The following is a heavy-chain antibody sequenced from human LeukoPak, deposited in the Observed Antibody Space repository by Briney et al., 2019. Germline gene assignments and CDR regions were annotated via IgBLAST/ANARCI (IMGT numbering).Heavy chain of an antibody. V-gene: IGHV3-23*01. CDR1: GFTFSSYA. CDR3: VKDWDTYYYVSLTDY. J-gene: IGHJ4*02. Sequence: GWSLRLSCAASGFTFSSYAMSWVRQAPGKGLEWVSAISGSGGSTYYADSVKGRFTISRDNSKNTLYLQMNSLRAEDTAVYYCVKDWDTYYYVSLTDYWGQGTLVTVSS. CDR2: ISGSGGST. D-gene: IGHD3-10*02.